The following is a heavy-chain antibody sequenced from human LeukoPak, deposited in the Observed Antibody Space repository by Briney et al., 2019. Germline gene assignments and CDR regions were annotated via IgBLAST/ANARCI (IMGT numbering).Heavy chain of an antibody. CDR3: ATRDYGHYYFDA. Sequence: GKSLKIPGECSGYIFTTYWIAGVRQMPGKDLEWMGITYPGCSDTTSTPSCQGHVTISLDTAISTAYSQWSSLKASETAMYYCATRDYGHYYFDAWGQGTLVTVSS. CDR2: TYPGCSDT. CDR1: GYIFTTYW. J-gene: IGHJ4*02. D-gene: IGHD4/OR15-4a*01. V-gene: IGHV5-51*01.